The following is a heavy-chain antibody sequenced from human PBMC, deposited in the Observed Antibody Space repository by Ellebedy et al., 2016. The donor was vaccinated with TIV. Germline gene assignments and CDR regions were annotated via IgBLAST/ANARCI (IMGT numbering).Heavy chain of an antibody. V-gene: IGHV3-33*01. Sequence: GESLKISCAASGFTFSDYGMHWVRQAPGKGLEGVAVTWYDGSEKFYADSVKGRFTISRDDSKNTLYMQMNSLRAEDTATYYCARARITMIRGVIYYGMDVWGQGTTVTVSS. CDR1: GFTFSDYG. CDR2: TWYDGSEK. J-gene: IGHJ6*02. CDR3: ARARITMIRGVIYYGMDV. D-gene: IGHD3-10*01.